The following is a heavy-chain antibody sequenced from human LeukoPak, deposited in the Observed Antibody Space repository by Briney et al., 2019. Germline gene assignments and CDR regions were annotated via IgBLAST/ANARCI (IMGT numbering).Heavy chain of an antibody. CDR2: VNPNSGNT. Sequence: ASVKVSCKASGYTFSYYDINWVRQATGQGLEWVGWVNPNSGNTGYAQKFQGRVTLTRNTSISTAYMELSSLRSEDTAVYYCARGLLEFDFDYWGQGTLVTVSS. CDR3: ARGLLEFDFDY. CDR1: GYTFSYYD. J-gene: IGHJ4*02. V-gene: IGHV1-8*01. D-gene: IGHD1-1*01.